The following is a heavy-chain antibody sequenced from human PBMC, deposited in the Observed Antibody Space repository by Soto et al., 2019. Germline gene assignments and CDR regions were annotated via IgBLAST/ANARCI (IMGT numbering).Heavy chain of an antibody. D-gene: IGHD6-13*01. CDR2: IIPIFGTA. V-gene: IGHV1-69*01. Sequence: QVQLVQSGAEVKKPGSSVKVSCKASGGTFSSYAISWVRQAPGQGLEWMGGIIPIFGTANNAQKFQGRVTITADESTSTAYMELSSLRAEDTAVYYCAGWPGGEKAAVGERYGMDVWGQGTTVTVSS. CDR1: GGTFSSYA. J-gene: IGHJ6*02. CDR3: AGWPGGEKAAVGERYGMDV.